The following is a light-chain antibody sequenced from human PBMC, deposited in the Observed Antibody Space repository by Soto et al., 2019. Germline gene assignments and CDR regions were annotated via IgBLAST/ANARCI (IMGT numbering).Light chain of an antibody. Sequence: EMVMTQSPLSLSVTPGEPASISCRSSQSLLHTSGDNYLDWYLQRPGQSPQLLIYLGSKRASGVSDRFSGSGSGQRFTLRISRVEAEDVGFYYCMQAQQIPRTFGQGTKVEIK. V-gene: IGKV2-28*01. CDR3: MQAQQIPRT. J-gene: IGKJ1*01. CDR2: LGS. CDR1: QSLLHTSGDNY.